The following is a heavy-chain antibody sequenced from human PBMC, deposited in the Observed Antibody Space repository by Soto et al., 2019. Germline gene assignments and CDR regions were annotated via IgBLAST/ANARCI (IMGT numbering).Heavy chain of an antibody. Sequence: QVQLVQSGAEVKKPGSSVKVSCTASGGTFSSYAISWVRQAPGQGLEWMVGIIPIFGTANYAQKFQGRVTITEDESTSTAYMELSSLRSEDTAVYYCATRAPESSSSPDFDSWGQGTLVTVSA. CDR1: GGTFSSYA. V-gene: IGHV1-69*01. D-gene: IGHD6-6*01. CDR2: IIPIFGTA. CDR3: ATRAPESSSSPDFDS. J-gene: IGHJ4*02.